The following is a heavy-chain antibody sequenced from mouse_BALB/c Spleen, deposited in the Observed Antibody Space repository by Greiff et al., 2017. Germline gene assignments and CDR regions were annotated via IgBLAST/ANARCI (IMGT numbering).Heavy chain of an antibody. CDR2: INPSTGYT. CDR1: GYTFTSYW. Sequence: QVHVKQSGAELAKPGASVKMSCKASGYTFTSYWMHWVKQRPGQGLEWIGYINPSTGYTEYNQKFKDKATLTADKSSSTAYMQLSSLTSEDSAVYYCAMGGGYYAMDYWGQGTSVTVSS. V-gene: IGHV1-7*01. J-gene: IGHJ4*01. CDR3: AMGGGYYAMDY.